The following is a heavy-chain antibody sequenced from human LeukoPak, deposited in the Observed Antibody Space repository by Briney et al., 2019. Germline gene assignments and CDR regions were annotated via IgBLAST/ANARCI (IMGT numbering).Heavy chain of an antibody. V-gene: IGHV4-59*01. CDR2: IYYSGST. CDR3: ASSMYYDFWSGHNWFDP. D-gene: IGHD3-3*01. Sequence: PSETLSLTCPVSGGSISSYYWSWIRQPPGKGLEWIGYIYYSGSTNYNPSLKSRVTISVDTSKNQFSLKLSSVTAADTAVYYCASSMYYDFWSGHNWFDPWGQGTLVTVSS. CDR1: GGSISSYY. J-gene: IGHJ5*02.